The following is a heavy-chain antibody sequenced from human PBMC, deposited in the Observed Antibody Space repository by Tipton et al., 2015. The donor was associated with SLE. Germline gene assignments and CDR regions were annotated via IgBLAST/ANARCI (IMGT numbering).Heavy chain of an antibody. CDR3: ARDALGVAARWFDP. CDR1: GGSFSGYY. CDR2: INHSGYT. J-gene: IGHJ5*02. Sequence: TLSLTCAVYGGSFSGYYWTWIRQPPGKGLEWIGEINHSGYTNYNPSLKSRVTMSLDTSKNHFSLKLRSVTAADTAVYYCARDALGVAARWFDPWGPGTLVTVSS. V-gene: IGHV4-34*01. D-gene: IGHD6-19*01.